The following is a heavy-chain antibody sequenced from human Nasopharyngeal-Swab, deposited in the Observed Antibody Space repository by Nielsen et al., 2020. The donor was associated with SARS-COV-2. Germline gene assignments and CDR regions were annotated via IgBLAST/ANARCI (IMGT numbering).Heavy chain of an antibody. V-gene: IGHV3-33*01. Sequence: GGSLRLSCAASGFTSSSFGMHWVRQVPGKGLEWVAVIWYDGGNKYYADSVKGRFTISRDNSKNTLYLQMNSLRAEDTAVYYCARRDYSYGYYYYMDVWGKGTTVTVSS. CDR1: GFTSSSFG. CDR3: ARRDYSYGYYYYMDV. J-gene: IGHJ6*03. CDR2: IWYDGGNK. D-gene: IGHD5-18*01.